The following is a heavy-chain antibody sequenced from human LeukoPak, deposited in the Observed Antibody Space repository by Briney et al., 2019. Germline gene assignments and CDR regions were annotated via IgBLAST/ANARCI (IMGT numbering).Heavy chain of an antibody. CDR1: GYTFIDYY. CDR3: ARWGGVQSDS. V-gene: IGHV1-2*02. D-gene: IGHD2-8*01. CDR2: ISPNSGVT. J-gene: IGHJ5*01. Sequence: GASVKVSCKASGYTFIDYYINWVRQAPGQGLEWMGWISPNSGVTNYAQKFQGRVTLTRDTSVTTAYMELTSLTSDDTAVYYCARWGGVQSDSWGQGTLVTVSS.